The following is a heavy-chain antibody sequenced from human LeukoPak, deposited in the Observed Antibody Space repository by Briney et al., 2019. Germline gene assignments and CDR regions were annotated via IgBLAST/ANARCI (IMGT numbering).Heavy chain of an antibody. CDR2: IKQDGSEK. V-gene: IGHV3-7*01. Sequence: GGSLRLSCAASGFTFSSYAMSWVRQAPGKGLEWVANIKQDGSEKYYVDSVKGRFTISRDNAKNSLYLQMNSLRAEDTAVYYCARFRTGRYYYYYMDVWGKGTTVTVSS. J-gene: IGHJ6*03. CDR3: ARFRTGRYYYYYMDV. D-gene: IGHD1/OR15-1a*01. CDR1: GFTFSSYA.